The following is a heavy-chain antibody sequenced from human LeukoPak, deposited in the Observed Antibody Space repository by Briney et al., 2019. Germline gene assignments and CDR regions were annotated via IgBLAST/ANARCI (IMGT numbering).Heavy chain of an antibody. CDR2: ISYDGSNK. V-gene: IGHV3-30-3*01. J-gene: IGHJ4*02. Sequence: GGSLRLSCAASGFTFSSYAMHWVRQAPGKGLEWVAVISYDGSNKYYADSVKGRFTISRDNSKNTLYLQMNSLRSEDTAVYYCATGEIASYYYFDYWGQGTLVTVSS. CDR3: ATGEIASYYYFDY. CDR1: GFTFSSYA. D-gene: IGHD2-21*01.